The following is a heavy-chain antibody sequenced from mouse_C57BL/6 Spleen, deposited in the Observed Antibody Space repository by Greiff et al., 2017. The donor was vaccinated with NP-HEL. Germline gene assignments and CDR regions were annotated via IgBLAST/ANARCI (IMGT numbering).Heavy chain of an antibody. D-gene: IGHD1-1*01. V-gene: IGHV5-6*01. CDR2: ISSGGSYT. J-gene: IGHJ1*03. Sequence: EVQLVESGGDLVKPGGSLKLSCAASGFTFSSYGMSWVRQTPDKRLEWVATISSGGSYTYYPDSVKGRFTLSRDNAKNTLYLQMSSLKSEDTAMYYCARRYYGSSYWYFDVWGTGTTVTVSS. CDR1: GFTFSSYG. CDR3: ARRYYGSSYWYFDV.